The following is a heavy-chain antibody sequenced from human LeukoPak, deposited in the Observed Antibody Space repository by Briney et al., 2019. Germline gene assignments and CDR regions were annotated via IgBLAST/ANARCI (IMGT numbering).Heavy chain of an antibody. J-gene: IGHJ4*02. CDR3: ARDRVIAVAGPPGY. Sequence: ASVKVSCKASGYTFTSYGISWVRQAPGQGLEWMGWISAYNGNTNYAQKLQGRVTMTTDISTSTAYMELRSLRSDDTAVYYCARDRVIAVAGPPGYWGQGTLVTVSS. CDR2: ISAYNGNT. V-gene: IGHV1-18*01. D-gene: IGHD6-19*01. CDR1: GYTFTSYG.